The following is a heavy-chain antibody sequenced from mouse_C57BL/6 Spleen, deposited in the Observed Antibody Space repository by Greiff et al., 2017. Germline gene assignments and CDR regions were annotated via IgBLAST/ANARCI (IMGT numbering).Heavy chain of an antibody. D-gene: IGHD2-4*01. Sequence: EVQLQQSGPGLVKPSQSLSLTCSVTGYSITSGYYWNWIRQFPGNCLEWMGYISYDGSNNYNPSLKNRISITRDTSKNQFFLKLNSVTTEDTATYYCARTHPYYDYDVGYFDVWGTGTTVTVSS. CDR2: ISYDGSN. V-gene: IGHV3-6*01. CDR3: ARTHPYYDYDVGYFDV. CDR1: GYSITSGYY. J-gene: IGHJ1*03.